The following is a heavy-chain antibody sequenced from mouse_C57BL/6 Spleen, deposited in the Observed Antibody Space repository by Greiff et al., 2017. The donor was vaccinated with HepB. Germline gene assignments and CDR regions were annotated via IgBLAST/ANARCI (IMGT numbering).Heavy chain of an antibody. D-gene: IGHD1-1*01. V-gene: IGHV1-82*01. CDR3: ARSATVWYFDV. CDR1: GYAFSSSG. J-gene: IGHJ1*03. Sequence: VQLQQSGPELVKPGASVKISCKASGYAFSSSGMNWVKQRPGKGLEWIGRIYPGDGDTNYNGKFKGKATLTADKSSSTAYMQLSSLTSEDSAVYFCARSATVWYFDVWGTGTTVTVSS. CDR2: IYPGDGDT.